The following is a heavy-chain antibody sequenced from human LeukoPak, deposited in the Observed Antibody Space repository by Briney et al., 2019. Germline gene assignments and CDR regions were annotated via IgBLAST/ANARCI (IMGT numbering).Heavy chain of an antibody. CDR3: ARIRADSSGYYYKYFDF. D-gene: IGHD3-22*01. J-gene: IGHJ4*02. CDR2: ISSGGGTI. V-gene: IGHV3-48*03. Sequence: GSLRLSCVVSGFTFSIYEMNRVRQAPGKGLEWVSYISSGGGTIYYADSVKGRFTISRDNAKNSLYLQMNSLRAEDTAVYYCARIRADSSGYYYKYFDFWGQGTLVTVSS. CDR1: GFTFSIYE.